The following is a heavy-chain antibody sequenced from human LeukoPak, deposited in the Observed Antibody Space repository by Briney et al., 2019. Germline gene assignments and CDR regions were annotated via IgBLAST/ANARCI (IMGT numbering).Heavy chain of an antibody. J-gene: IGHJ6*04. Sequence: GGSLRLSCAASGFTFSSYAMHWVRQAPGKGLEWVAVISYDGSNKYYADSVKGRFTISRDNSKNTLYLQMNSLRAEDTAVYYCARTLVVVMYYGMDVWGXGTTVTVSS. D-gene: IGHD3-22*01. CDR3: ARTLVVVMYYGMDV. CDR1: GFTFSSYA. V-gene: IGHV3-30-3*01. CDR2: ISYDGSNK.